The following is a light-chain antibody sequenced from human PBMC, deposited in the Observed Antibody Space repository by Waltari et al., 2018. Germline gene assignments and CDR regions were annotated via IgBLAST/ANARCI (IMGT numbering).Light chain of an antibody. V-gene: IGLV1-40*01. CDR2: GNS. J-gene: IGLJ2*01. Sequence: EVHWCPLLQGTAPRRRVVGNSNRPSGVPDRCAGSKSGTSATLAITGLQAEDEAGYYFQSYDSSLSGSVFGGGTKLTVL. CDR1: E. CDR3: QSYDSSLSGSV.